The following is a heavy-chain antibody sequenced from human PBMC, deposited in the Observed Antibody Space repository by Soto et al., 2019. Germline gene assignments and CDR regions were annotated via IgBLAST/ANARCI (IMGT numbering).Heavy chain of an antibody. J-gene: IGHJ4*02. CDR1: GFSLSTLGTC. CDR3: ARIPHYSDSYYMDY. V-gene: IGHV2-70*01. D-gene: IGHD2-21*01. Sequence: SGPTLVNPTQTLTLTCTFSGFSLSTLGTCVTWIRQPPGKALEWLALINWDNNEYYTTSLKTRLTISRDTSKNQVVLTMTNVDPVDTATYYCARIPHYSDSYYMDYWGQGTLVT. CDR2: INWDNNE.